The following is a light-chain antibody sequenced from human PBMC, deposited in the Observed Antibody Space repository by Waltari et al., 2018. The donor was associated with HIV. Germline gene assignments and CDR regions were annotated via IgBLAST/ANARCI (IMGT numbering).Light chain of an antibody. J-gene: IGLJ2*01. CDR1: SSNIGAGYD. CDR3: QSYDSSLSGDVV. V-gene: IGLV1-40*01. Sequence: QSLLTQPPSVSGAPGQWVTISCPGSSSNIGAGYDVHWYQQLPGTAPKLLIYGNSNRPSGVPDRFSGSKSDTSASLAITGLRAEDEADYYCQSYDSSLSGDVVFGGGTSLTVL. CDR2: GNS.